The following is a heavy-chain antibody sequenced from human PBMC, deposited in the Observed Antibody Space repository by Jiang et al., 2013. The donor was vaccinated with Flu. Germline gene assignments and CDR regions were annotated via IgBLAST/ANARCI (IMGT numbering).Heavy chain of an antibody. CDR3: ARDRKEGIAAAEFDY. CDR2: IIPIFGTA. J-gene: IGHJ4*02. Sequence: GAEVKKPGPSVKVSCKASGGTFSSYAISWVRQAPGQGLEWMGGIIPIFGTANYAQKFQGRVTITADESTSTAYMELSSLRSEDTAVYYCARDRKEGIAAAEFDYWGQGTLVTVSS. V-gene: IGHV1-69*01. D-gene: IGHD6-13*01. CDR1: GGTFSSYA.